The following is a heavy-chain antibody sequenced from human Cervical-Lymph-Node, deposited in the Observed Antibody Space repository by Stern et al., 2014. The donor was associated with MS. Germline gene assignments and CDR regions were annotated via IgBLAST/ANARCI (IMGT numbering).Heavy chain of an antibody. CDR2: ISWNSGVI. CDR3: AKEDY. V-gene: IGHV3-9*01. CDR1: GVTFENYS. Sequence: VQLVQSGGGLVRPGGSLTLSCTGSGVTFENYSFPWVRPTPGKGLEWVSGISWNSGVIDYADSVKGRFTISRDNAKSSLYLQMNSLRAEDTALYYCAKEDYWGQGILVTVSS. J-gene: IGHJ4*02.